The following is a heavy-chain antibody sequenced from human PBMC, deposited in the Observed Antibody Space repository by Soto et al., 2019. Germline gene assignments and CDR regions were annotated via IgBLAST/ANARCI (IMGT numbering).Heavy chain of an antibody. CDR3: AKGSANSRPYYFDY. J-gene: IGHJ4*02. CDR2: ITGSSGDT. Sequence: EVQLLESGGALVQPGGSLRLSCAASGFTFTNYVMSWVRQSPGKGLEWVSAITGSSGDTYHADSVKGRLTISRDNTKNTLYLQMSGLSAEDTAVYYYAKGSANSRPYYFDYWGQGTLVTVST. D-gene: IGHD6-13*01. V-gene: IGHV3-23*01. CDR1: GFTFTNYV.